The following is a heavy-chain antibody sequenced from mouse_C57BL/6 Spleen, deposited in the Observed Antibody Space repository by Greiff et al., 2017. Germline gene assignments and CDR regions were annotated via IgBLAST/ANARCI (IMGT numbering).Heavy chain of an antibody. CDR2: LSDGGSYT. D-gene: IGHD1-1*01. J-gene: IGHJ4*01. Sequence: EVQLVESGGGLVKPGGSLKLSCAASGFTFSSYAMSWVRQTPEKRLEWVATLSDGGSYTYYPDNVKGRFTISRDNAKNNLYLQMSHLKSEDTAMYYCARAGSRDAMDYWGQGTSVTVSS. CDR3: ARAGSRDAMDY. V-gene: IGHV5-4*01. CDR1: GFTFSSYA.